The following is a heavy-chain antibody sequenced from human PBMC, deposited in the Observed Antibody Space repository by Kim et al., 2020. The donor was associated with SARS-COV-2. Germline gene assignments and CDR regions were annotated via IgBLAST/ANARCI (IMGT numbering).Heavy chain of an antibody. CDR3: ARVNGRGYYSGDAFDI. CDR1: GGSFSGYY. D-gene: IGHD3-22*01. J-gene: IGHJ3*02. CDR2: INHSGST. Sequence: SETLSLTCAVYGGSFSGYYWSWIRQPPGKGLEWIGEINHSGSTNYNPSLKSRVTISVDTSKNQFSLKLSSVTAADTAVYYCARVNGRGYYSGDAFDIWGQGTMVTVSS. V-gene: IGHV4-34*01.